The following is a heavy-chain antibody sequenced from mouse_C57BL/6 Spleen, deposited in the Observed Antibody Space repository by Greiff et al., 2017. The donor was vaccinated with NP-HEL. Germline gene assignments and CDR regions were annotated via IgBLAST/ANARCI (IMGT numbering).Heavy chain of an antibody. Sequence: QVQLQQPGAELVMPGASVKLSCKASGYTFTSYWMHWVKQRPGQGLEWIGEIDPSDSYTNYNQKFKGKSTLTVDKSSSTAYMQLSSLTSEDSAVYYCARRRKYGNSYAMDYWGQGTSVTVSS. D-gene: IGHD2-1*01. J-gene: IGHJ4*01. CDR1: GYTFTSYW. CDR2: IDPSDSYT. CDR3: ARRRKYGNSYAMDY. V-gene: IGHV1-69*01.